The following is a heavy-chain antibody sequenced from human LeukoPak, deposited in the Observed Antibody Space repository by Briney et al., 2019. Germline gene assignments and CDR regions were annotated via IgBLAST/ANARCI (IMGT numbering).Heavy chain of an antibody. CDR2: INSDGSST. V-gene: IGHV3-74*01. D-gene: IGHD3-10*01. Sequence: GGSLRLSCAASGFTFSSYWMHWVRQAPGKGLVWVSRINSDGSSTSYPDSVKGRFTISRDNAKNSLYLQMNSLRAEDTAVYYCASVDAMVRGVIVAFDIWGQGTMVTVSS. CDR3: ASVDAMVRGVIVAFDI. CDR1: GFTFSSYW. J-gene: IGHJ3*02.